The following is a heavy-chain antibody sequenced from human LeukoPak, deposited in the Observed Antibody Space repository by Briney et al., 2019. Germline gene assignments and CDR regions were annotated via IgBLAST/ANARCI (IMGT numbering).Heavy chain of an antibody. CDR2: INPNSGGT. CDR1: GYIFTGYY. Sequence: ASVKVSCKASGYIFTGYYMHWVRQAPGQGLEWMGWINPNSGGTNYAQKFQGRVTMTRDTSISTAYMELSRLRSDDTAVYYCARDFVTSDAFDIWGQGTMVTVSS. CDR3: ARDFVTSDAFDI. V-gene: IGHV1-2*02. J-gene: IGHJ3*02. D-gene: IGHD2-21*02.